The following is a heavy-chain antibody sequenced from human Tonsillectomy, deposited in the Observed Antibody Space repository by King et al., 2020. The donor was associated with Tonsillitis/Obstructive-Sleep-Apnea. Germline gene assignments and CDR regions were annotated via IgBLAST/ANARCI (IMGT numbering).Heavy chain of an antibody. Sequence: VQLQQWGAGLLKPSETLSLTCAVYGGSFSGYYWSWIRQPPGKGLEWIGEINHSGSTNYNPSLKSRVTISVDTSKNQFSLKLSSVTAADTAVYFCARGLYTSSSAYYSYYMDVWGKGTTVTVSS. D-gene: IGHD6-6*01. CDR3: ARGLYTSSSAYYSYYMDV. CDR1: GGSFSGYY. CDR2: INHSGST. V-gene: IGHV4-34*01. J-gene: IGHJ6*03.